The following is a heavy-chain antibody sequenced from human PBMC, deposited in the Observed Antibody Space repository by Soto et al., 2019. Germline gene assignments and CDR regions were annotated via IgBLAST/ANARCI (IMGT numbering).Heavy chain of an antibody. J-gene: IGHJ3*02. D-gene: IGHD3-22*01. CDR3: TTDGYYYDSRRADI. V-gene: IGHV3-15*01. Sequence: GGSLRLSCAASGFTFSNAWMSWVRQAPGKGLEWVGRIKSKTDGGTTDYAAPVKGRFTISRDDSKNTLYLQMNSLKTEDTAVYYCTTDGYYYDSRRADIWGQGTMVTVSS. CDR1: GFTFSNAW. CDR2: IKSKTDGGTT.